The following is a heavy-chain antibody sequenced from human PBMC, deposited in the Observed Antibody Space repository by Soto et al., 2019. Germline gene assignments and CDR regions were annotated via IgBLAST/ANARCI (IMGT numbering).Heavy chain of an antibody. CDR2: INEDGSAQ. J-gene: IGHJ3*01. CDR1: GFTFSRNW. V-gene: IGHV3-7*01. D-gene: IGHD3-9*01. CDR3: VRHVDWAFDF. Sequence: GGSLRLSCAASGFTFSRNWMTWVRQVPGKGLEWVANINEDGSAQHYADSVKGRFTISRDSAKSSLYLQMSSLRVEDTALYHCVRHVDWAFDFWGQGTMVTVSS.